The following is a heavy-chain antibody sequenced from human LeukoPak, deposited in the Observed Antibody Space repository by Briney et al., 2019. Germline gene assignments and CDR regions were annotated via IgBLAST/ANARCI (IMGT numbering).Heavy chain of an antibody. D-gene: IGHD6-19*01. Sequence: SQSLSLTCAISGDSVSSNSAAWNWIRQSPSRGLEWLGRNYYRSKWYNDYAVSVNSRITINPDTSKNQFSLQLNSVTPEDTAVYYCARFSSSGWTHAFDIWGQGTMVTVSS. J-gene: IGHJ3*02. V-gene: IGHV6-1*01. CDR2: NYYRSKWYN. CDR1: GDSVSSNSAA. CDR3: ARFSSSGWTHAFDI.